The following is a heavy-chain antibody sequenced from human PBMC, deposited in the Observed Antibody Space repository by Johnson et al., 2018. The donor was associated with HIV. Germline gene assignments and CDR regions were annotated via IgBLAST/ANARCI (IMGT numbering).Heavy chain of an antibody. J-gene: IGHJ3*02. V-gene: IGHV3-NL1*01. D-gene: IGHD1-26*01. CDR2: IYSGGST. Sequence: QVQLVESGGGVVQPGRSLRLSCAASGFSFSSHGMHWVRQAPGKGLEWVSVIYSGGSTYYADSVKGRFTISRDNSKNTLYLQMNSLRAEDTAVYYCATSMGATALAFDIWGQGTMVTVSS. CDR3: ATSMGATALAFDI. CDR1: GFSFSSHG.